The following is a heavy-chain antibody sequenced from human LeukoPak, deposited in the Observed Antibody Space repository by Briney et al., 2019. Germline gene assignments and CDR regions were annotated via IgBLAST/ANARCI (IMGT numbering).Heavy chain of an antibody. CDR3: ARDSDAGGLRLPYFDY. J-gene: IGHJ4*02. CDR1: GGSISKGSYY. CDR2: IYYSGST. V-gene: IGHV4-39*07. Sequence: SQTLSLTCTVSGGSISKGSYYWGWIRQPPGKGLEWIGSIYYSGSTYYNPSLKSRVTISVDTSKNQFSLKLSSVTAADTAVYYCARDSDAGGLRLPYFDYWGQGTLVTVSS. D-gene: IGHD3-16*01.